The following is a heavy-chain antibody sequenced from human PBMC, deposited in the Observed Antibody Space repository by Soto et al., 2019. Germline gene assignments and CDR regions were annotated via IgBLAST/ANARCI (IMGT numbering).Heavy chain of an antibody. J-gene: IGHJ6*02. V-gene: IGHV4-34*01. CDR3: ARLRAAGLSQIIAAAGSRYYYYYGMDV. CDR1: GASFSGYY. D-gene: IGHD6-13*01. Sequence: ETLSLTCAVYGASFSGYYWSWIRQPPGKGLEWIGEINHTGSTNYNPSLKSRVTISVDTSKNQFSLKLSSVTAADTAVYYCARLRAAGLSQIIAAAGSRYYYYYGMDVWGQGTTVTVSS. CDR2: INHTGST.